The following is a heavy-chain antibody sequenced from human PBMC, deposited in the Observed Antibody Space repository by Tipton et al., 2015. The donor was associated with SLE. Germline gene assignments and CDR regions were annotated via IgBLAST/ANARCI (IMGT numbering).Heavy chain of an antibody. J-gene: IGHJ4*02. CDR2: ISSSGSTI. CDR3: AGERGYSDPKVWFDY. D-gene: IGHD1-1*01. Sequence: GSLRLSCAASGFTFSDYYMSWIRQAPGKGLEWVSYISSSGSTIHYADSVKGRFTISRDNAKNSLYLHMNSLSAEDTAVYYCAGERGYSDPKVWFDYWGQGTLVTVSS. CDR1: GFTFSDYY. V-gene: IGHV3-11*04.